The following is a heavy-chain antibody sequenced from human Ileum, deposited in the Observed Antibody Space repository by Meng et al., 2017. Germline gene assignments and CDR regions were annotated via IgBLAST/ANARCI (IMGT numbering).Heavy chain of an antibody. CDR3: ARSSSRMADDAFDI. CDR2: ISSSSSYI. CDR1: GFTFSSYS. J-gene: IGHJ3*02. V-gene: IGHV3-21*01. Sequence: GESLKISCAASGFTFSSYSMNWVRQAPGKGLEWVSSISSSSSYIYYADSVKGRFTISRDNAKNSLYLQMNSLRAKDTAVYYCARSSSRMADDAFDIWGQGTMVTVSS. D-gene: IGHD6-13*01.